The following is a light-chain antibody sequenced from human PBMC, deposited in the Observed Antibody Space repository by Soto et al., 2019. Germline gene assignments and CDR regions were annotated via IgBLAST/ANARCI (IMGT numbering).Light chain of an antibody. V-gene: IGLV1-40*01. Sequence: QSALTQPPSVSGAPGQRVTISCTGSSSNIGAGFDVHWYQQLPGTAPKLLIFGNTNRPSGVPDRFSASKSGTSASLAITGLQPEDDADYYCQSYDSSLSGRVFGGGTKLTVL. CDR1: SSNIGAGFD. CDR2: GNT. J-gene: IGLJ3*02. CDR3: QSYDSSLSGRV.